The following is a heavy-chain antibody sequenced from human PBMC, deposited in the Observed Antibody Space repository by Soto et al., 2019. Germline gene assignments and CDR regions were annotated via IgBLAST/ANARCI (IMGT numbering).Heavy chain of an antibody. J-gene: IGHJ6*01. CDR1: GYTFTSYG. V-gene: IGHV1-18*04. CDR3: ARDGGDYSTGYYYGMDV. D-gene: IGHD4-4*01. CDR2: ISAYNGNT. Sequence: ASVKVSCKACGYTFTSYGISWVRQARGQGLEWMGWISAYNGNTNYAQKLQGRVTMTTDTSTSTAYMELRRLRSDDTAVYYCARDGGDYSTGYYYGMDVWGQGTTVIVSS.